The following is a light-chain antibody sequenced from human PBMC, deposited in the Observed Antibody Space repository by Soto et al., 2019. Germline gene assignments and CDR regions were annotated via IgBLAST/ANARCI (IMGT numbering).Light chain of an antibody. Sequence: EIVFTQSPGTLSLSPGERATLFCRASQSVSSYLAWYQQKPGQAPRLLIYDASKRATGIPARFSGSGSGTDFTLTVSRLEPEDFAVYYCQQYGASPETFGQGTKVDIK. V-gene: IGKV3-20*01. CDR3: QQYGASPET. CDR2: DAS. CDR1: QSVSSY. J-gene: IGKJ1*01.